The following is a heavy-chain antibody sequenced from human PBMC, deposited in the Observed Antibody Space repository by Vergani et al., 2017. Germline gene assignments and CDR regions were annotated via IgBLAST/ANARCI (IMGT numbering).Heavy chain of an antibody. CDR2: ISGSGGST. CDR1: GFTFSSYA. J-gene: IGHJ5*02. Sequence: EVQLLESGGGLVLPGGSLRLSCAASGFTFSSYAMSWVRQGPGKGLEWVSTISGSGGSTYYADSVKGRFTISRDNSKNTLYLQMNSLRAEDTAVYYCAKVYCSSTTCYRNWFDPWGQGTLVTVSS. D-gene: IGHD2-2*02. V-gene: IGHV3-23*01. CDR3: AKVYCSSTTCYRNWFDP.